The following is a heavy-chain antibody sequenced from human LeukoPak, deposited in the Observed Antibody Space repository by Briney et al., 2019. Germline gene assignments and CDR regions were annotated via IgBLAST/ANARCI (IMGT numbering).Heavy chain of an antibody. V-gene: IGHV3-30*03. J-gene: IGHJ4*02. D-gene: IGHD5-18*01. CDR1: GFTFSSYG. Sequence: PGGSLRLSCAASGFTFSSYGMHWVRQAPGKGLEWVAVISYDGSNTYCADSVKGRFTISRDNSKNTLYLQMNSLRTEDTAVYYCATDTAPDYWGQGTLVTVSS. CDR3: ATDTAPDY. CDR2: ISYDGSNT.